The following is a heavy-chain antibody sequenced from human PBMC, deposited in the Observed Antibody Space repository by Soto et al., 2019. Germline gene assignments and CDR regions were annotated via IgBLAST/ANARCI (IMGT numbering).Heavy chain of an antibody. J-gene: IGHJ3*02. CDR2: MNPDSGDA. CDR1: GYTFRNFD. Sequence: QEQLVQSGAEVRKPGASVKVSCKASGYTFRNFDINWVRQATGQGLEWVGWMNPDSGDADYSPRFQGRVSMTRDLSVNTAYLDLSRLGSEDTAVYYCARALAVRDTFDIWGKGTMVSVSS. CDR3: ARALAVRDTFDI. V-gene: IGHV1-8*02. D-gene: IGHD6-19*01.